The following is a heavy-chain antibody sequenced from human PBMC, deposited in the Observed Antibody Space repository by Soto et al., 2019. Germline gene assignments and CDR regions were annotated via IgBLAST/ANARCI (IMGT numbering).Heavy chain of an antibody. J-gene: IGHJ6*03. CDR3: AREEDYYGSGSYVIDYYYYYMDV. D-gene: IGHD3-10*01. CDR1: GCTFSSYS. V-gene: IGHV3-21*01. CDR2: ISSSSSYI. Sequence: EVQLVESGGGLVKPGGSLRLSCAASGCTFSSYSMNWVRQAPGKGLEWVSSISSSSSYIYYADSVKGRFTISRDNAKNSLYLQMNSLRAEDTAVYYCAREEDYYGSGSYVIDYYYYYMDVWGKGTTVTVSS.